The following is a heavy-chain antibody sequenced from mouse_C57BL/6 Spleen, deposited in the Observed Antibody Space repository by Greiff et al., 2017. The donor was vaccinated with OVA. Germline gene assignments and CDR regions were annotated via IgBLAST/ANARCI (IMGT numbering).Heavy chain of an antibody. CDR3: ARCYDYTGWFAY. J-gene: IGHJ3*01. CDR1: GYTFTDYY. D-gene: IGHD2-4*01. Sequence: EVQLQQSGPELVKPGASVKISCKASGYTFTDYYMNWVKQSHGKSLEWIGDINPNNGGTSYNQKFKGKATLTVDKSSSTAYMELRSLTSEDSAVYYCARCYDYTGWFAYVGQGTLVTVSA. V-gene: IGHV1-26*01. CDR2: INPNNGGT.